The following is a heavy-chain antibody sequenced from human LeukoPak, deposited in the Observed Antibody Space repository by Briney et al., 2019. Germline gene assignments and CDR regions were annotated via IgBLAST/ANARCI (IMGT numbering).Heavy chain of an antibody. Sequence: SETLSLTCTVSGGSISSYYWSWIRQPPGKGLEWIGYIYYSGSTNYNPSLKSRVTISVDTSKNQFSLKLSSVTAADTAVYYCARGNDYSNYEERGDFDYWGQGTLVTVSS. CDR2: IYYSGST. J-gene: IGHJ4*02. CDR1: GGSISSYY. V-gene: IGHV4-59*08. D-gene: IGHD4-11*01. CDR3: ARGNDYSNYEERGDFDY.